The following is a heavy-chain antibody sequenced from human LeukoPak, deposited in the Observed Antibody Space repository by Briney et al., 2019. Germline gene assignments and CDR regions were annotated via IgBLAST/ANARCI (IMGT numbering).Heavy chain of an antibody. Sequence: ASVKVSCKASGYTFTSYAMHWVRQAPGQRLEWMGWINAGNGNTKYSQKFQGRVTIARDTSASTAYMELSSLRAEDTAVYYCAEDRRQWLEIYYFDYWGQGTLVTVSS. CDR1: GYTFTSYA. D-gene: IGHD6-19*01. CDR3: AEDRRQWLEIYYFDY. CDR2: INAGNGNT. J-gene: IGHJ4*02. V-gene: IGHV1-3*01.